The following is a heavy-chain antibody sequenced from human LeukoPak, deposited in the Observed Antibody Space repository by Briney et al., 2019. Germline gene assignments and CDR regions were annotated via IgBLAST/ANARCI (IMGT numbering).Heavy chain of an antibody. D-gene: IGHD5-18*01. J-gene: IGHJ5*02. V-gene: IGHV3-23*01. CDR1: GFTFSSYA. Sequence: PLRSLRLSCAASGFTFSSYALNWVRQTPGQGLDWVSNISGRGASTYYAEAGMGRFTITRDNSRNTLQLQMNSVRAEDTAVYYGGRGYRYGFGAWGQGTLVTVSS. CDR2: ISGRGAST. CDR3: GRGYRYGFGA.